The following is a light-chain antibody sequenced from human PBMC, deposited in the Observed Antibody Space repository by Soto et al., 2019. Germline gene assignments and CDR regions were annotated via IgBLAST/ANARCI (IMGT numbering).Light chain of an antibody. CDR3: QQYDNLPFT. J-gene: IGKJ3*01. Sequence: DIQMNQSPSSLSAYVGDRVTITCQASQDISNYLNWYQQKPGKAPKLLIYDASNLETGVPSRFSGSGSGTDFTFTISSLEPEDIATYYCQQYDNLPFTFGPGTKVDIK. V-gene: IGKV1-33*01. CDR1: QDISNY. CDR2: DAS.